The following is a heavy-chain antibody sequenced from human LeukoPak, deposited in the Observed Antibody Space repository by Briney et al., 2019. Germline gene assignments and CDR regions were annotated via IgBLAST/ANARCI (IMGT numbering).Heavy chain of an antibody. CDR2: IYYSGST. V-gene: IGHV4-59*01. J-gene: IGHJ5*02. CDR3: ARNRYQLLEFSWFDP. CDR1: GGSISSYY. Sequence: PSETLSLTCTVSGGSISSYYWSWIRQPPGKGLEWIGYIYYSGSTNYNPSLKSRVTISVDTSKNQFSLKLSSVTAADTAVYYCARNRYQLLEFSWFDPWGQGTLVTVSS. D-gene: IGHD2-2*01.